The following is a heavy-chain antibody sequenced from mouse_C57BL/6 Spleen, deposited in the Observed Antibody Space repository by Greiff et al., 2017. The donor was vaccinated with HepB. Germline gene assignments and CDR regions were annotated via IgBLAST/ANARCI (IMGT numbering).Heavy chain of an antibody. J-gene: IGHJ4*01. CDR2: ISYDGSN. Sequence: EVQLQQSGPGLVKPSQSLSLTCSVPGYSITSGYYWNWIRQFPGNKLEWMGYISYDGSNNYNPSLKNRISITRDTSKNQFFLKLNSVTTEDTATYYCARDQGSYDAMDYWGQGTSVTVSS. CDR3: ARDQGSYDAMDY. CDR1: GYSITSGYY. V-gene: IGHV3-6*01. D-gene: IGHD6-1*01.